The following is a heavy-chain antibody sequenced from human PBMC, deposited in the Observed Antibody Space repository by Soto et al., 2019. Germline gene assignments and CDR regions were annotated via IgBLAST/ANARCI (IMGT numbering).Heavy chain of an antibody. CDR3: AKRSSSSTFDY. CDR1: GFTFSSHG. D-gene: IGHD6-6*01. V-gene: IGHV3-23*01. J-gene: IGHJ4*02. CDR2: ISGSDDST. Sequence: GGSLRLSCAASGFTFSSHGMHWVRQAPGKGLEWVSVISGSDDSTYYADSVKGRFTISRDNSKNTLYLQMNSLRAEDTAVYYCAKRSSSSTFDYWGQGTLVTVSS.